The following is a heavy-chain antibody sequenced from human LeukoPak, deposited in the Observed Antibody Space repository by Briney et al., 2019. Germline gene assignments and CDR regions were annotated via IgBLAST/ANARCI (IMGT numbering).Heavy chain of an antibody. Sequence: GGSLRLSCAASGFTFSSYSMNWVRQAPGKGLEWVSSISSSSSYIYYADSVKGRFTISRDNAKNSLYLQMSSLRAEDTAVYHCARTARSYSYDFWSGYSADWGQGTLVTVSS. J-gene: IGHJ4*02. CDR3: ARTARSYSYDFWSGYSAD. V-gene: IGHV3-21*01. D-gene: IGHD3-3*01. CDR1: GFTFSSYS. CDR2: ISSSSSYI.